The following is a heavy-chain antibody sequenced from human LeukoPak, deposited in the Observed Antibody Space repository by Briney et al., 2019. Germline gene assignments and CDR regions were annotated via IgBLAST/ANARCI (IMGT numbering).Heavy chain of an antibody. CDR2: INPSGGST. D-gene: IGHD6-13*01. Sequence: ASVKVCCKASGYTFTSYYMHWVRQAPGQGLEWMGIINPSGGSTSYAQKFQGRVTMTRDTSTSTVYMELSSLRSEDTAVYYCARVPAAAGTDDAFDIWGLGTMVTVSS. J-gene: IGHJ3*02. CDR1: GYTFTSYY. CDR3: ARVPAAAGTDDAFDI. V-gene: IGHV1-46*01.